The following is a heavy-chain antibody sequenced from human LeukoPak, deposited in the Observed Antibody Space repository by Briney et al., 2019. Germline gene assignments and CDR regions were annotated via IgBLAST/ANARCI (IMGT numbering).Heavy chain of an antibody. CDR2: IYHSGIT. V-gene: IGHV4-39*07. CDR3: ARAVGSFDWLPPFDF. CDR1: GGSISSGSYY. D-gene: IGHD3-9*01. Sequence: PSETLSLTCTVSGGSISSGSYYWGWIRQPPGKGLEWIGNIYHSGITYYTPSLKSRVTISVDTSKNQFYLKLSSVTAADTAVYYCARAVGSFDWLPPFDFWGQGALVTVSS. J-gene: IGHJ4*02.